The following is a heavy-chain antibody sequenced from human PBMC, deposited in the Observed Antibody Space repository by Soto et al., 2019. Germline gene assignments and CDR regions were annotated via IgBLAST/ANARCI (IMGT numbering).Heavy chain of an antibody. J-gene: IGHJ6*02. D-gene: IGHD3-10*01. CDR1: GYSFTSYA. CDR3: GRAFDFRGEDYYGMDV. CDR2: INAGNGNT. Sequence: ASVKVSCKASGYSFTSYAMHWVRQAPGQRLEWMGWINAGNGNTKYSQKFQGRVTITRDTSASTAYMELSSLRSEDTAVYYCGRAFDFRGEDYYGMDVGGQGTRAPFPS. V-gene: IGHV1-3*01.